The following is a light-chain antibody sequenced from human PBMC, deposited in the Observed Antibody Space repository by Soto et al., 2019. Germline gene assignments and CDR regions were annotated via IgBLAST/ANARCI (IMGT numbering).Light chain of an antibody. Sequence: EIVMTQSPVTLSVSPGERATLSCRASQSVSSNLAWYQQKPGQAPRLLIYGASTRATGIPARFSVSGSGTEFKLTISGLQSEDFAVYYCQQYESWPYTFGQGTKLEIK. CDR1: QSVSSN. J-gene: IGKJ2*01. V-gene: IGKV3-15*01. CDR3: QQYESWPYT. CDR2: GAS.